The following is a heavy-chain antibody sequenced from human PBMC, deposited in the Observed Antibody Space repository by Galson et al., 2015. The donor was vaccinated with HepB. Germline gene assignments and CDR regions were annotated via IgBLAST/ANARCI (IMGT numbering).Heavy chain of an antibody. J-gene: IGHJ5*02. V-gene: IGHV3-74*01. CDR1: GFTFSKHW. Sequence: SLRLSCAASGFTFSKHWMHWVRQVPGKGLVWVSRINKDGSRTSYADSVKGRFTISRDNAKNTLYLQMNSLRVEDTAVYYCARVRPYTEPSNWLNPWGQGTLGTVSS. CDR2: INKDGSRT. D-gene: IGHD4-11*01. CDR3: ARVRPYTEPSNWLNP.